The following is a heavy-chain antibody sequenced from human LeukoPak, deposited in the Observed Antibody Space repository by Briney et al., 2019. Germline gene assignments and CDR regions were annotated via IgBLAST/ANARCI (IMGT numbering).Heavy chain of an antibody. CDR2: IYTSGST. V-gene: IGHV4-4*07. Sequence: SQTLSLTCTVSGASISPYYWSWIRQPAGKGLEWIGHIYTSGSTNYNPSLKSRVTMSLDTSKNQLSLKLNSVTAADTAVYYCAKEGMIRGVIDYWGQGALVTVSS. CDR3: AKEGMIRGVIDY. J-gene: IGHJ4*02. D-gene: IGHD3-10*01. CDR1: GASISPYY.